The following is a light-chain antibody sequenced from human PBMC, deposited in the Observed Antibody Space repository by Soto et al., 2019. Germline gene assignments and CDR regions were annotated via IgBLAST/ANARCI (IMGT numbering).Light chain of an antibody. V-gene: IGKV1-5*03. CDR1: QSISSW. CDR2: KAS. Sequence: DIQMTQYPSTLSASVGDRVTITCRASQSISSWLAWYQQKPGKAPQLLVHKASSLESGVPSRFSGSGSGTEFTLTISCLQPDDFATYYCQQYYSYRTCGQGTKVEIK. CDR3: QQYYSYRT. J-gene: IGKJ1*01.